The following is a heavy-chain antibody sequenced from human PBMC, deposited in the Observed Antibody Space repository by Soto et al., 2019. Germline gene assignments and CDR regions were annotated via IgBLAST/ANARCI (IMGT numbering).Heavy chain of an antibody. J-gene: IGHJ6*02. D-gene: IGHD2-2*01. Sequence: QVQLVQSGAEVKKPGSSVKVSCKASGGTFSSYAISWVRQAPGQGLEWMGGIIPIFGTANYAQKFQGRVTITAYESTSTAYMELSSLRAEHTAEYYCARGPGAAASYYYYYGMDVWGQGTTVTVS. CDR3: ARGPGAAASYYYYYGMDV. CDR1: GGTFSSYA. V-gene: IGHV1-69*12. CDR2: IIPIFGTA.